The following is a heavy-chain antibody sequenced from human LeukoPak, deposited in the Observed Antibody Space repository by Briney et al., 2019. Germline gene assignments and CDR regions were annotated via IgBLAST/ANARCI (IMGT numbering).Heavy chain of an antibody. J-gene: IGHJ6*02. Sequence: SQTLSLTCTVSGGSISSGSYYWSWIPQPAGKGLEWIGRIYTSGSTNYNPSLKSRVTISVDTSKNQFSLKLSSVTAADTAVYYCARDRQVNYYYYGMDVWGQGTTVTVSS. CDR3: ARDRQVNYYYYGMDV. D-gene: IGHD3-10*01. CDR1: GGSISSGSYY. CDR2: IYTSGST. V-gene: IGHV4-61*02.